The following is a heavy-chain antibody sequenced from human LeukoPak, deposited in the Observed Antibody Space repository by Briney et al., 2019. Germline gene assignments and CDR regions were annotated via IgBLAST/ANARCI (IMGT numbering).Heavy chain of an antibody. Sequence: GGSLRLSCAASGFTFSSHGMSWVRQTPGKGLEWVSSISTSGDGTVYADSVKGRVTISRDNSKNTLYLQMNSLRAEDTAVYSCAKNLLGSGAYSWYFDLWGRSTLVTVSS. CDR3: AKNLLGSGAYSWYFDL. J-gene: IGHJ2*01. CDR2: ISTSGDGT. CDR1: GFTFSSHG. D-gene: IGHD1-26*01. V-gene: IGHV3-23*01.